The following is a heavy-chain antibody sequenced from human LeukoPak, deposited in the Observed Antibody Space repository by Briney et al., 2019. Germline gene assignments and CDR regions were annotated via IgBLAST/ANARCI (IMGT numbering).Heavy chain of an antibody. CDR3: ARHAKVSGSDYGRKAFDV. D-gene: IGHD4-23*01. Sequence: KPSETLSLTCAVYGGSFSNYYWSWIRQSPGKGLEWIGEISDSGRTGYTPPLKSRVTISVDTSKNQLSLKVNSVTAADTAMYYCARHAKVSGSDYGRKAFDVWGQGTMVTVSS. CDR1: GGSFSNYY. V-gene: IGHV4-34*01. J-gene: IGHJ3*01. CDR2: ISDSGRT.